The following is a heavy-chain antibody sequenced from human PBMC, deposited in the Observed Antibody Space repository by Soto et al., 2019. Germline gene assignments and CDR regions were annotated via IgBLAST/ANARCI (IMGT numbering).Heavy chain of an antibody. D-gene: IGHD1-7*01. CDR2: INHSGST. J-gene: IGHJ5*02. CDR1: GGSFSGYY. Sequence: SETLSLTCAVYGGSFSGYYWSWIRQPPGKGLEWIGEINHSGSTNYNPSLKSRVTISVDTSKNQFSLKLSSVTAADTAVYYCARLTGTHPNNWFDPWGQGTLVTVSS. V-gene: IGHV4-34*01. CDR3: ARLTGTHPNNWFDP.